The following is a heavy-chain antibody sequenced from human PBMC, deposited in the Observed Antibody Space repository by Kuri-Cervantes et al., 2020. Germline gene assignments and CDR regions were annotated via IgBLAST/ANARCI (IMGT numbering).Heavy chain of an antibody. D-gene: IGHD3-22*01. V-gene: IGHV4-34*10. CDR1: GGSFSGYY. J-gene: IGHJ4*02. CDR3: ARSGSSGRHY. CDR2: IHHSGST. Sequence: SQTLSLTCAVYGGSFSGYYWSWIRQPPGKGLEWIGEIHHSGSTYYNPSLKSRITMSVDTSKNQFYLKLSSVTAADTAVYYCARSGSSGRHYWGQGTLVTVSS.